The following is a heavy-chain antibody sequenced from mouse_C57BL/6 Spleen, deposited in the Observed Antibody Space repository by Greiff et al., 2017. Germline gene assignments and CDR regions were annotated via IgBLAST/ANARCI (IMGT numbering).Heavy chain of an antibody. CDR3: ARGGLRHEDYFDY. CDR2: INPSNGGT. V-gene: IGHV1-53*01. J-gene: IGHJ2*01. Sequence: VQLQQPGTELVQPGASVKLSCKASGYTFTSYCMNWVKQRPGKGLAWIGNINPSNGGTNYNEKFKSKATLTVDKSSSTAYMQLSSLTSEDSAVYYCARGGLRHEDYFDYWGQGTTLTVSS. CDR1: GYTFTSYC. D-gene: IGHD2-4*01.